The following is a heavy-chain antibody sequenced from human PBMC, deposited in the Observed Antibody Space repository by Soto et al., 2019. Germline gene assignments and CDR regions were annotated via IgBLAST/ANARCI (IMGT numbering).Heavy chain of an antibody. CDR2: ISGGGDAT. CDR1: GFTFYNHA. D-gene: IGHD1-26*01. V-gene: IGHV3-23*01. Sequence: EVQLLESGGGLVQPGGSLTLYCATSGFTFYNHAMNWVRQAPGKGPEWVSGISGGGDATFYADSVKGRFTISRVQSNNTVFLQMNGLRGEDTALYFCVRKIIGTTTSGAYWFFDLWGRGTLVTVSS. J-gene: IGHJ2*01. CDR3: VRKIIGTTTSGAYWFFDL.